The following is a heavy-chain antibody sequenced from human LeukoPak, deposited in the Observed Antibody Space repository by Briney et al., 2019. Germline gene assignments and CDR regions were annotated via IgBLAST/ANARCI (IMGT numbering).Heavy chain of an antibody. CDR1: GYTCTNYG. J-gene: IGHJ4*02. Sequence: ASVKVSCKASGYTCTNYGISWVRQAPGQGLEWMGWISAYNGNTNYAQNFQGRVTMTTDTSTSTAYMELRSLRSDDTAVYYCGRDYRASGIILVFDYWGQGTLVTVSS. CDR2: ISAYNGNT. D-gene: IGHD3-10*01. V-gene: IGHV1-18*01. CDR3: GRDYRASGIILVFDY.